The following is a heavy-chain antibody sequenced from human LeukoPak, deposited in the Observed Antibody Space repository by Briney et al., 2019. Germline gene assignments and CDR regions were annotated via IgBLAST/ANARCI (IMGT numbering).Heavy chain of an antibody. CDR3: ARSNVVVVATDFDY. J-gene: IGHJ4*02. V-gene: IGHV4-59*08. CDR2: IYYSGST. Sequence: PSETLSLTCTVSGGSISSYYWSWIRQPPGKGLEWIGYIYYSGSTNYNPSLKSRVTISVDTSKNQFSLKLSSVTAADTAVYYCARSNVVVVATDFDYWGQGTLVTVSS. D-gene: IGHD2-15*01. CDR1: GGSISSYY.